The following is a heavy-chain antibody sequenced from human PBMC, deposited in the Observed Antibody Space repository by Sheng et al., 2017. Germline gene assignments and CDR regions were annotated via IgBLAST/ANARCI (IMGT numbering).Heavy chain of an antibody. CDR1: GGSFSGYY. Sequence: QVQLQQWGAGLLKPSETLSLTCAVYGGSFSGYYWSWIRQPPGKGLEWIGEINHSGSTNYNPSLKSRVTISVDTSKNQFSLKLSSVTAADTAVYYCARGMKRAAAGTWGVWGQGTLVTVSS. J-gene: IGHJ4*02. CDR3: ARGMKRAAAGTWGV. D-gene: IGHD6-13*01. CDR2: INHSGST. V-gene: IGHV4-34*01.